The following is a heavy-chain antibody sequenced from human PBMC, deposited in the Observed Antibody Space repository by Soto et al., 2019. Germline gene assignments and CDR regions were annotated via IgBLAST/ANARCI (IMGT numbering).Heavy chain of an antibody. CDR3: TTVGLRYFDWLLSNVY. CDR1: GFPFSNAW. CDR2: IKSKTDGGTT. J-gene: IGHJ4*02. Sequence: GGSLRLSCAASGFPFSNAWMSWVRQAPGKGLEWVGRIKSKTDGGTTDYAAPVKGRFTISRDDSKNTLYLQMNSLKTEDTAVYYCTTVGLRYFDWLLSNVYWGQGTLVTVSS. V-gene: IGHV3-15*01. D-gene: IGHD3-9*01.